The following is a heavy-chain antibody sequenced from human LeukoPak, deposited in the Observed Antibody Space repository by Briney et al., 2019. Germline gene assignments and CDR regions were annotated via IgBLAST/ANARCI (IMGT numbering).Heavy chain of an antibody. CDR2: IYYSGST. Sequence: SETLSLTCTVSGGSISSGDYYWGWIRQPPGKGLEWIGYIYYSGSTYYSPSLKSRVTISVDTSKNQFSLKLSSVTAADTAVYYCAREGANYYDSSGHPGPDYWGQGTLVTVSS. CDR3: AREGANYYDSSGHPGPDY. CDR1: GGSISSGDYY. D-gene: IGHD3-22*01. V-gene: IGHV4-30-4*01. J-gene: IGHJ4*02.